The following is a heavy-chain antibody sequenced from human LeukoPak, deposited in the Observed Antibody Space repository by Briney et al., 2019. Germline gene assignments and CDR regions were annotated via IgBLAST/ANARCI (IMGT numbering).Heavy chain of an antibody. J-gene: IGHJ6*02. CDR3: AKGIRAKDGGGDV. Sequence: GASVKVSCKASGYTFTGYYMHWVRQAPGQGLEWMGWINPNSGGTSYAQKFQGRVTMTRDTSISTAYMELSRLRSDDTAVYYCAKGIRAKDGGGDVWGQGTTVTVSS. CDR2: INPNSGGT. CDR1: GYTFTGYY. V-gene: IGHV1-2*02. D-gene: IGHD2-15*01.